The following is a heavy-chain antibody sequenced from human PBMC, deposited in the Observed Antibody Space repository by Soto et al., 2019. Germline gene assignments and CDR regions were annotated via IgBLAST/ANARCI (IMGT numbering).Heavy chain of an antibody. V-gene: IGHV1-18*01. Sequence: ASVKVSCKASGYTFTSYGISWVRQAPGQGLEWMGWISAYNGNTNYAQKLQGRVTMTTDTSTSTAYMELRSLRSDDTAVYYCARLPFSYDSSGHRWAFDIWGQGTMVNVS. CDR3: ARLPFSYDSSGHRWAFDI. CDR2: ISAYNGNT. J-gene: IGHJ3*02. CDR1: GYTFTSYG. D-gene: IGHD3-22*01.